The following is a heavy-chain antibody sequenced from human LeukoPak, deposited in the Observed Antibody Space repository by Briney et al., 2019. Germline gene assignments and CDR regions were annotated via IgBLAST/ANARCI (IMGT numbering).Heavy chain of an antibody. D-gene: IGHD3-10*02. V-gene: IGHV3-48*04. CDR1: GFTLSSYG. J-gene: IGHJ6*04. CDR2: ISSSGSTI. CDR3: AELGITMIGGV. Sequence: GGTLRLSCAASGFTLSSYGMTWVRQAPGKGLEWVSYISSSGSTIYYADSVKGRFTISRDNAKNSLYLQMNSLRAEDTAVYYCAELGITMIGGVWGKGTTVTISS.